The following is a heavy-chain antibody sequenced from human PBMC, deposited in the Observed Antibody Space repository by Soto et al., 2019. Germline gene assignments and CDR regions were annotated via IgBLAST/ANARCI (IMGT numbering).Heavy chain of an antibody. Sequence: QITLKESGPTLVKPTQPLMLTCTFSGFSLTTRGMGVGWIRQRPGKALEWLALIYWDDNNRYNPSLKNRPTXTXXTSKSQVVLTMITIGAVDTASYYCEHRRGFGALVLWGQGALVTVSS. CDR2: IYWDDNN. V-gene: IGHV2-5*02. CDR1: GFSLTTRGMG. D-gene: IGHD3-10*01. CDR3: EHRRGFGALVL. J-gene: IGHJ4*02.